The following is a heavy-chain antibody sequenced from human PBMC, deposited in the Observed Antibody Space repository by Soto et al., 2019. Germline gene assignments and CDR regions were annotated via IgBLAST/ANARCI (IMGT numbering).Heavy chain of an antibody. CDR2: ISYDGSNK. CDR1: GFTLSSYA. V-gene: IGHV3-30-3*01. Sequence: GGSLRLSCAASGFTLSSYAMHWVRQAPGKGLEWVAVISYDGSNKYYADSVKGRFTISRDDSKNTLYLQMNSLRAEDTAVYYCARARPFRDCSGGSCYFGPFDYWGQGTLVTVSS. D-gene: IGHD2-15*01. CDR3: ARARPFRDCSGGSCYFGPFDY. J-gene: IGHJ4*02.